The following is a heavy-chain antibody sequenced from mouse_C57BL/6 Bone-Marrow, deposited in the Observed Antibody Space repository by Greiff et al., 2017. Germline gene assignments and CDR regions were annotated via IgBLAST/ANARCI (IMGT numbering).Heavy chain of an antibody. CDR1: GYTFTGYW. CDR2: IIPGSGST. D-gene: IGHD1-1*01. J-gene: IGHJ1*03. V-gene: IGHV1-9*01. CDR3: ARPFCSSVDWYFDV. Sequence: VQLQESGAELMKPGASVKLSCKATGYTFTGYWIEWVKQSPGHGLEWIGEIIPGSGSTNYNEKFKGKTTFTADTSSNTAYMQLSSLTTEDSAYYYCARPFCSSVDWYFDVWGTGTTVTVSS.